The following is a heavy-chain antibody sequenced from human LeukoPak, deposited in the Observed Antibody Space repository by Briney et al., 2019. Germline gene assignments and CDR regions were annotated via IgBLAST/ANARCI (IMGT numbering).Heavy chain of an antibody. CDR3: ARVWGLRGYYGMDV. V-gene: IGHV1-2*02. J-gene: IGHJ6*02. D-gene: IGHD3-16*01. CDR1: GYTFTGYY. Sequence: ASVKVSCKASGYTFTGYYMHWVRQAPGQGLEWMGWINPNSGGTNYAQKFQGRVTMTRDTPISTAYMELSRLRSDDTAVYYCARVWGLRGYYGMDVWGQGTTVTVSS. CDR2: INPNSGGT.